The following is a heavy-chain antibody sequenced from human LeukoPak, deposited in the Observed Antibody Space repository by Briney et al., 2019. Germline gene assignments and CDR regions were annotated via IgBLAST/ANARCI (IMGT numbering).Heavy chain of an antibody. CDR3: ARDAFGFSGYHLFDY. CDR1: EFNFSIYA. D-gene: IGHD5-12*01. J-gene: IGHJ4*02. Sequence: GGSLRLSCAASEFNFSIYAMNWVRQAPGKGLEWVSYISSSSGTIYYADSVKGRFTISRDNAKNSLYLQMNSLRAEDTAVYYCARDAFGFSGYHLFDYWGQGTLVTVSS. V-gene: IGHV3-48*01. CDR2: ISSSSGTI.